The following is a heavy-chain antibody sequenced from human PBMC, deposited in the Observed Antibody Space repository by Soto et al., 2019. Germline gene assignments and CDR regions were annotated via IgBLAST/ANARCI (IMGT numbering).Heavy chain of an antibody. Sequence: GSLRHCCAAAGVKCRSYGRSWVRQDPGKGLEWVSGISSSGSSTSYADSVKGRFTISRDNAKNTLYLQMNSLRAEDTAVYYCARDAKVATTVYYYYYYMDVWGKGTTVTVSS. J-gene: IGHJ6*03. CDR3: ARDAKVATTVYYYYYYMDV. D-gene: IGHD5-12*01. V-gene: IGHV3-74*01. CDR1: GVKCRSYG. CDR2: ISSSGSST.